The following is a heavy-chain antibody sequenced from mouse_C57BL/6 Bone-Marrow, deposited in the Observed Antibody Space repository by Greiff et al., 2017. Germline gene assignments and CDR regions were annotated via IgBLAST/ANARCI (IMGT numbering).Heavy chain of an antibody. CDR1: GYTFTGYW. Sequence: VQLQRSGAELMKPGASVKLSCKATGYTFTGYWIEWVKQRPGHGLEWIGEILPGSGSTNYNEKFKGKATFTADTSSITAYMQLSSLTTEDSAIYYCARTAQALDYWGQGTTLTVSS. CDR2: ILPGSGST. CDR3: ARTAQALDY. J-gene: IGHJ2*01. V-gene: IGHV1-9*01. D-gene: IGHD3-2*02.